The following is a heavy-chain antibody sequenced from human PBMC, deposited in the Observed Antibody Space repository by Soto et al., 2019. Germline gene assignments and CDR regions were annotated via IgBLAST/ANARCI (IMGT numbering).Heavy chain of an antibody. CDR2: IFHSGTT. V-gene: IGHV4-38-2*01. CDR3: ARFRGYCNTGNCAADY. D-gene: IGHD2-15*01. CDR1: GYPISSGFH. J-gene: IGHJ4*02. Sequence: PSETLSLTCVVSGYPISSGFHWGWIRQPPGMGLEWIGNIFHSGTTCYNPSLKSRVTISVDTSKNQFSMNVNSVTAADTAIYYCARFRGYCNTGNCAADYWGQGTVVTVSS.